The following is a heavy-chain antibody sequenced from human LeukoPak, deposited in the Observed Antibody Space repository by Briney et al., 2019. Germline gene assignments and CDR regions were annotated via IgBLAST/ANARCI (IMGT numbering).Heavy chain of an antibody. CDR3: ARDLGQYYDTSDNWFDP. Sequence: GGSLRLSCAASGFTFSSYAMHWVRQAPGKGLEWVAVISYDGSNKYYADSVKGRFTISRDNAKNTLNLQMNSLRAEDTAVYYCARDLGQYYDTSDNWFDPWGQGTLVTVSS. CDR2: ISYDGSNK. J-gene: IGHJ5*02. V-gene: IGHV3-30*04. D-gene: IGHD3-22*01. CDR1: GFTFSSYA.